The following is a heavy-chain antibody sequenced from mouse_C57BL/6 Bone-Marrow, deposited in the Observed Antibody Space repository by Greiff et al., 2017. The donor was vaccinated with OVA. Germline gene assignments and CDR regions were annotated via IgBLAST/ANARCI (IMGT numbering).Heavy chain of an antibody. J-gene: IGHJ1*03. CDR2: SRNKANDYTT. CDR1: GFTFSDFY. Sequence: EVKLMESGGGLVQSGRSLRLSCATSGFTFSDFYMEWVRQAPGKGLEWIAASRNKANDYTTEYSASVKGRFIVSRDTSQSILYLQMNALRAEDTAIYYCARDETGTGYFEVWGTGTTVTVSS. V-gene: IGHV7-1*01. CDR3: ARDETGTGYFEV. D-gene: IGHD4-1*01.